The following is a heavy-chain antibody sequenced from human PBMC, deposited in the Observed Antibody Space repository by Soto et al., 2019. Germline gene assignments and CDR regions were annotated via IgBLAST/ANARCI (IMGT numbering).Heavy chain of an antibody. D-gene: IGHD3-10*01. CDR2: ISGSGGST. CDR1: GFTFSSYG. Sequence: GGSLRLSCAASGFTFSSYGMSWVRQAPGKGLEWVSAISGSGGSTYYADSVKGRFTISRDNSKNTLYLQMNSLRAEDTAVYYCAKDRRISGSLYAFDIWGQGTMVTVSS. CDR3: AKDRRISGSLYAFDI. V-gene: IGHV3-23*01. J-gene: IGHJ3*02.